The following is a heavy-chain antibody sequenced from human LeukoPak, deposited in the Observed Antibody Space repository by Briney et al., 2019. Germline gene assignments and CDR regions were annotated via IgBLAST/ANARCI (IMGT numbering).Heavy chain of an antibody. J-gene: IGHJ3*02. CDR3: AKALGYCSGGSCYGAPRDAFDI. Sequence: GGSLRLSCAASGFTFSSYAMSWVRQAPGKGLEWVSAISGSGGSTYYADSVKGRFTISRDNSKNTLYLQMNSLRAEDTAVYYCAKALGYCSGGSCYGAPRDAFDIWGQGTMVTVSS. CDR1: GFTFSSYA. CDR2: ISGSGGST. D-gene: IGHD2-15*01. V-gene: IGHV3-23*01.